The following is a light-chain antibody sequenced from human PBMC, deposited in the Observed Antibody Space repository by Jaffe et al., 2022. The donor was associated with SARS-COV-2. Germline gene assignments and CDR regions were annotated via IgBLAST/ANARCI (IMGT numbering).Light chain of an antibody. V-gene: IGKV3-20*01. CDR1: QSVSSSY. CDR2: GAS. J-gene: IGKJ2*01. CDR3: QQYGSSIGMYT. Sequence: EIVLTQSPGTLSLSPGERATLSCRASQSVSSSYLAWYQQKPGQAPRLLIYGASSRATGIPDRFSGSGSGTDFTLTISRLEPEDFAVYYCQQYGSSIGMYTFGQGTKLEIK.